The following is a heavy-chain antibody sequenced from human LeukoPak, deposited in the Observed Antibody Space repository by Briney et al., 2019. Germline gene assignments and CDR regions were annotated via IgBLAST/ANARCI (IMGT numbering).Heavy chain of an antibody. V-gene: IGHV4-31*03. CDR3: ARSGFNYFDD. J-gene: IGHJ4*02. D-gene: IGHD3-10*01. CDR2: IYYSGST. CDR1: GGSISSGDYY. Sequence: SETLSLTCTVSGGSISSGDYYWNWIRQHPGKGLEWIGYIYYSGSTYYNPSLKSRVTISVDTSKNQFSLKLSSVTAADTAVYYCARSGFNYFDDWGQGTLVTVSS.